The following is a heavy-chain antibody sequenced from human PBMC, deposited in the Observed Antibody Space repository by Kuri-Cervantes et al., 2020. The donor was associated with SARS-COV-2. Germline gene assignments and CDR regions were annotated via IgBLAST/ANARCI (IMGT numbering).Heavy chain of an antibody. CDR1: GYTFIYSH. V-gene: IGHV4-38-2*01. CDR3: ASRGLTVVPT. CDR2: IYHDGST. J-gene: IGHJ4*02. Sequence: ESLKISCAASGYTFIYSHMSWIRQPPGKGLEWIGSIYHDGSTYSNPSLKGRVTISVDTSKNQISLKLSSVTAADTAVYYCASRGLTVVPTWGQGILVTVSS. D-gene: IGHD2-2*01.